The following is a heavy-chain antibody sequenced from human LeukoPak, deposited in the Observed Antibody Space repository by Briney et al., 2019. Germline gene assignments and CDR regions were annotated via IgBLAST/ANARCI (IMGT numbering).Heavy chain of an antibody. J-gene: IGHJ3*02. CDR2: IGGSSGYMT. CDR1: GFTFSSHW. V-gene: IGHV3-23*01. Sequence: PGGSLRLSCAASGFTFSSHWMSWVRQTPGKGLEWVSGIGGSSGYMTYYAESVKGRFTISRDNSQNMLYLQMDSLRAEDTAVYYCAKDLSRGAFAMWGQGTLVTVSS. D-gene: IGHD2-2*01. CDR3: AKDLSRGAFAM.